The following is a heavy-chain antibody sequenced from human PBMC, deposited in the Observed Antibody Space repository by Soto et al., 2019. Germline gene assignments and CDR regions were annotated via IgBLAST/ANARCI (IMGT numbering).Heavy chain of an antibody. CDR2: ISGDGGIT. CDR1: GFTFSSFA. J-gene: IGHJ4*01. D-gene: IGHD6-13*01. V-gene: IGHV3-23*01. CDR3: AKILATSATGF. Sequence: GGSLRLSCAASGFTFSSFAFNWVRQAPGKGLEWVSAISGDGGITFYADSVKGRFTMSRDNSRNTLYLQMNSLRVEDTAVYFCAKILATSATGFWGQGTLVTVSS.